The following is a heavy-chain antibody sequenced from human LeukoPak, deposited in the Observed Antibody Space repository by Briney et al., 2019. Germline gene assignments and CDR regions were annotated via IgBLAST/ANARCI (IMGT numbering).Heavy chain of an antibody. J-gene: IGHJ4*02. Sequence: PGRSLRLSCVASGFTFDDYAMHWVRQAPGKGLEWVSGISWNSGSIGYADSVKGRFTISRDNAKNSLYLQMNSLRAEDTALYYCAKGLSSSSWYYFDYWGQGTLVTVSS. V-gene: IGHV3-9*01. D-gene: IGHD6-13*01. CDR3: AKGLSSSSWYYFDY. CDR1: GFTFDDYA. CDR2: ISWNSGSI.